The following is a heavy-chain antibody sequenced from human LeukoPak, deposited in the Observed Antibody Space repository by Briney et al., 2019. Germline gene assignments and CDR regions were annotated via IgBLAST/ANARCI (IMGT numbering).Heavy chain of an antibody. V-gene: IGHV4-39*01. CDR1: GGSISSSSYD. CDR3: ARLGGGIRRRGPPDY. Sequence: SETLSLTCTVSGGSISSSSYDWGWIRQPPGKGLEWIGSIYYSGSTYYNPSLKSRVTISVDTSKNQFSLKLSSVTAADTAVYYCARLGGGIRRRGPPDYWGQGTLVTVSS. D-gene: IGHD3-16*01. J-gene: IGHJ4*02. CDR2: IYYSGST.